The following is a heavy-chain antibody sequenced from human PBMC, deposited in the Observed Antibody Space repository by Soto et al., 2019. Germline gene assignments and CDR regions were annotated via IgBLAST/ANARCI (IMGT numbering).Heavy chain of an antibody. J-gene: IGHJ4*02. D-gene: IGHD3-22*01. CDR1: GFSIRSYS. CDR2: ISSSSGTI. Sequence: GGSLRLSCVASGFSIRSYSMNWVRQVPGKGLEWISYISSSSGTINYADSVKGRFTISRDTAKNSLSLQMVSLRDEDTAVYYCAGGYSYDNSGYRAWGQGTLVTVSS. CDR3: AGGYSYDNSGYRA. V-gene: IGHV3-48*02.